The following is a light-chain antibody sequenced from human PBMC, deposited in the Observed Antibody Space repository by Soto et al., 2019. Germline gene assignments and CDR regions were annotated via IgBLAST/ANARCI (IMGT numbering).Light chain of an antibody. J-gene: IGKJ2*01. CDR3: QQYNNWPPYT. V-gene: IGKV3-15*01. Sequence: EIVMTQSPATLSVSPGERATLSCRASQSVSSNLAWYQQKLGQAPRLLIYGASTRATGIPARLSGSGSGTEFTLTISSLQSEDFAVYYCQQYNNWPPYTFGQGTKLEI. CDR2: GAS. CDR1: QSVSSN.